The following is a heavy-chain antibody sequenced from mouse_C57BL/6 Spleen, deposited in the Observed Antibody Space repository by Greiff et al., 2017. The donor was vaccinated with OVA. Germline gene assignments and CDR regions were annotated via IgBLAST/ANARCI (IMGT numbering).Heavy chain of an antibody. V-gene: IGHV5-17*01. Sequence: EVMLVESGGGLVKPGGSLKLSCAASGFTFSDYGMHWVRQAPEKGLEWVAYISSGSSTIYYADTVKGRFTISRDNAKNTLFLQMTSLRSEDTAMYYCARHLLSYFDYWGQGTTLTVSS. CDR2: ISSGSSTI. D-gene: IGHD2-1*01. CDR1: GFTFSDYG. J-gene: IGHJ2*01. CDR3: ARHLLSYFDY.